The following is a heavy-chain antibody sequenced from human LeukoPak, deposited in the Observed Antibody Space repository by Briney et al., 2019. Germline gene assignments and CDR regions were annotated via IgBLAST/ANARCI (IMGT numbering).Heavy chain of an antibody. V-gene: IGHV4-59*01. Sequence: SETLSLTCSVSGGSLSSYYWSWIRQPPGKGREWIGDIYYSGSTNYNPSLKSRVTISVDTSKNQFSLKLSSVTAADTAVYYCTRDAVGNYYDSSLGGAFDIWGQGTMVTVSS. CDR3: TRDAVGNYYDSSLGGAFDI. CDR1: GGSLSSYY. D-gene: IGHD3-22*01. CDR2: IYYSGST. J-gene: IGHJ3*02.